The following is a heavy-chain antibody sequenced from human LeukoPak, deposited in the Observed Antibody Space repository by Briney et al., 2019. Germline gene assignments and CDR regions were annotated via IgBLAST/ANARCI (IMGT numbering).Heavy chain of an antibody. J-gene: IGHJ3*02. V-gene: IGHV4-31*03. Sequence: SETLSLTCTVSGGSISSGGYYWSWIRQHPGKGLEWIGYIYYSGSTYYNPSLKSRVTISVDTSKNQFSLKLSSVTAADTAVYYCARGAVFYYDSSGYYFDAFDIWGQGTMVTVSS. CDR1: GGSISSGGYY. CDR2: IYYSGST. CDR3: ARGAVFYYDSSGYYFDAFDI. D-gene: IGHD3-22*01.